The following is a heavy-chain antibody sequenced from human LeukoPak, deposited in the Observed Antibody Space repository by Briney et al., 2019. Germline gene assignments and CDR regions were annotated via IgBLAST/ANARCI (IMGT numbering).Heavy chain of an antibody. V-gene: IGHV3-48*03. D-gene: IGHD3-10*02. CDR1: GFTVSSKY. CDR2: ISSSGSTI. J-gene: IGHJ6*04. Sequence: PGGSLRLSCAASGFTVSSKYMSWVRQAPGKGLEWVSYISSSGSTIYYADSVKGRFTISRDNATNSLYLQMNSLRAEDTAVYYCAELGITMIGGVGGKGTRFTIPS. CDR3: AELGITMIGGV.